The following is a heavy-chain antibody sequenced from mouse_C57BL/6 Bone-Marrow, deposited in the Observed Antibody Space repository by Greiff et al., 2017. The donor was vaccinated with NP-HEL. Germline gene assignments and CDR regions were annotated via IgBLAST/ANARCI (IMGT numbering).Heavy chain of an antibody. CDR1: GYTFTSYG. CDR3: ARWIYGNYLHWYVDV. J-gene: IGHJ1*03. V-gene: IGHV1-81*01. CDR2: IYPRSGNT. D-gene: IGHD2-1*01. Sequence: QVQLQQSGAELARPGASVKLSCKASGYTFTSYGISWVKQRTGQGLEWIGEIYPRSGNTYYNEKFKGKATLTADKSSSTAYMELRSLTSEDSAVYFCARWIYGNYLHWYVDVWGTGTTVTVSS.